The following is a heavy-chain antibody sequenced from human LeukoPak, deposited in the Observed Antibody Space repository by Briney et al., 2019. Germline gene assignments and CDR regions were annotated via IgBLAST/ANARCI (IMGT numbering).Heavy chain of an antibody. Sequence: PGGSLRLSCAASGFTFSSSAMIWARQAPGKGLEGVSAISNNGGYTYYADSVQGRFTISRDNSKSTLCLQMNSLRAEDTAVYYCAKQLGYCCDGSCYFPYWGQGAPVTVSS. V-gene: IGHV3-23*01. CDR2: ISNNGGYT. CDR3: AKQLGYCCDGSCYFPY. J-gene: IGHJ4*02. CDR1: GFTFSSSA. D-gene: IGHD2-15*01.